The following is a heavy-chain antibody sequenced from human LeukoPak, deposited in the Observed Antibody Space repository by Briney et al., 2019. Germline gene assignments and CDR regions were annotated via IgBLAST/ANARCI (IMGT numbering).Heavy chain of an antibody. Sequence: GASVKVSCKASGYTFTSYGISWVRQAPGQGLEWMGWISAYNGNTNYAQKLQGRVTMTTDTSTSTAYMELRSLRSGDTAVYYCARLHDFWSGYHFDYWGQGTLVTVSS. CDR3: ARLHDFWSGYHFDY. V-gene: IGHV1-18*01. CDR2: ISAYNGNT. D-gene: IGHD3-3*01. CDR1: GYTFTSYG. J-gene: IGHJ4*02.